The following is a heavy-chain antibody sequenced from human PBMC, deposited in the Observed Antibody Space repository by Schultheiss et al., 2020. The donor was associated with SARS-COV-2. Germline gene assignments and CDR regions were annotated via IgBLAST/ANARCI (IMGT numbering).Heavy chain of an antibody. Sequence: GGSLRLSCAASGFTFSDYYMSWIRQAPGKGLEWVSYISSSGSTIYYADSVKGRFTISRDNAKNSLYLQMNSLRAEDTAVYYCARDEYRFYGGNSLPDYWGQGTLVTVSS. D-gene: IGHD4-23*01. CDR3: ARDEYRFYGGNSLPDY. V-gene: IGHV3-11*01. CDR2: ISSSGSTI. J-gene: IGHJ4*02. CDR1: GFTFSDYY.